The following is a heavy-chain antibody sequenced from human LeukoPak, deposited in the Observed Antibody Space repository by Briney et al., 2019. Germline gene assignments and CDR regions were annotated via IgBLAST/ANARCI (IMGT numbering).Heavy chain of an antibody. Sequence: GGSLRLSCAASGFTFSTYAMSWVRQAPGKGLEWVSGLTGGGGGTSYADSMKGRFTISRDNSKNTLYLQMNSLRAEDTAVYYCAKDKGAVTGTFDYWGQGTLVTVSS. J-gene: IGHJ4*02. CDR3: AKDKGAVTGTFDY. CDR2: LTGGGGGT. D-gene: IGHD1-14*01. V-gene: IGHV3-23*01. CDR1: GFTFSTYA.